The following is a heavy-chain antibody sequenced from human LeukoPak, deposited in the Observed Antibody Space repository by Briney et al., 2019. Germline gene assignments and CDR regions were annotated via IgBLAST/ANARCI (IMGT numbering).Heavy chain of an antibody. D-gene: IGHD2-15*01. V-gene: IGHV1-69*02. CDR1: GGTFSSYT. CDR3: APQGGCSGGSCYSIGGPLDP. J-gene: IGHJ5*02. CDR2: IIPILGIA. Sequence: SVKVSCKASGGTFSSYTISWVRRAPGQGLEWMGRIIPILGIANYAQKFQGRVTITADKSTSTAYMELSSLRSEDTAVYYCAPQGGCSGGSCYSIGGPLDPWGQGTLVTVSS.